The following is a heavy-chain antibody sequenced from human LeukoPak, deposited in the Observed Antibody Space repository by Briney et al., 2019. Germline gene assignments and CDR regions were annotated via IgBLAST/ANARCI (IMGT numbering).Heavy chain of an antibody. Sequence: PGGSLRLSCAASGFTFSSYWMSWVRQAPGKGLEWVANIKQDGSEKYYVDSVKGRFTISRDNAKNSLYLQMNSLRAEDTAVYYCSSSWDYYYYGMDVWGQGTTVTVSS. CDR3: SSSWDYYYYGMDV. V-gene: IGHV3-7*01. CDR1: GFTFSSYW. CDR2: IKQDGSEK. D-gene: IGHD6-6*01. J-gene: IGHJ6*02.